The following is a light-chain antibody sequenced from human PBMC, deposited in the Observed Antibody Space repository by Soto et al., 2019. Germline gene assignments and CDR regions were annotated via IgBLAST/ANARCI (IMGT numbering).Light chain of an antibody. CDR2: AAT. J-gene: IGKJ1*01. Sequence: DIQMTQSPSSVSASVGYTVTITFRASQDINSRLAWFQQQPGRPPKYVIQAATMLQSGFPSRFAGSGSGRDFTLTIHSLQPEDSATYYYLQVANFPRTFGQGTKVDIK. CDR1: QDINSR. V-gene: IGKV1-12*01. CDR3: LQVANFPRT.